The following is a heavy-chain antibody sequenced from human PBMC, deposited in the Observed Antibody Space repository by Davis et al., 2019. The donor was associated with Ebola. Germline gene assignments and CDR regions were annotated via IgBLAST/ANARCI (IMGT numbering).Heavy chain of an antibody. J-gene: IGHJ6*02. Sequence: PGGSLRLSCAASGFTFSSYAMSWVRQAPGKGLEWVSAISGSGGSTYYADSVKGRFTISRGNSKNTLYLQMGSLRAEDMAVYYCARDIRRGFLEWLPDYGMDVWGQGTTVTVSS. V-gene: IGHV3-23*01. CDR2: ISGSGGST. D-gene: IGHD3-3*01. CDR1: GFTFSSYA. CDR3: ARDIRRGFLEWLPDYGMDV.